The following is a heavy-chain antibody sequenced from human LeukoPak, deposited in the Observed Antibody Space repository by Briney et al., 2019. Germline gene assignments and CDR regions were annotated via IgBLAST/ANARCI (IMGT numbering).Heavy chain of an antibody. CDR2: IYTSGST. D-gene: IGHD6-6*01. J-gene: IGHJ4*02. CDR1: GGSISSGSYY. V-gene: IGHV4-61*02. CDR3: ARGSIAALLV. Sequence: PSETLSLTCTVSGGSISSGSYYWSWIRQPAGKGLEWIGRIYTSGSTNYNPSLKSRVTISVDTSKNQFSLKLSSVTAADTAVYYCARGSIAALLVWGQGTLVTVSS.